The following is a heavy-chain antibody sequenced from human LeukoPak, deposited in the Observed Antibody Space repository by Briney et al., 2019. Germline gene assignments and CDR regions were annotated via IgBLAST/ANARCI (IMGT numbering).Heavy chain of an antibody. CDR1: GGSISSYY. CDR2: IYYSGST. D-gene: IGHD2-2*01. Sequence: SETLSLTCTVSGGSISSYYWSWIRQPPGKGLEWTGYIYYSGSTNYNPSLKSRVTISVDTSKNQFSLKLSSVTAADTAVYYCAKSTYCSSTSCPIYYYYYMDVWGKGTTVTVSS. V-gene: IGHV4-59*01. J-gene: IGHJ6*03. CDR3: AKSTYCSSTSCPIYYYYYMDV.